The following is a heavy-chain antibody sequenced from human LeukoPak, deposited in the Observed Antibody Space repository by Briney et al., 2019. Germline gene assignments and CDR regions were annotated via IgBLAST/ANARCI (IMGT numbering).Heavy chain of an antibody. V-gene: IGHV1-69*05. Sequence: SVKVSCKASGGTFSSYAISWVRQAPGQGLEWMGGIIPIFGTANYAQKFQGRVTITTDKSTSTAYMELSSLRSEDTAVYYCARAPYCSGGSCYPDKPDWFDPWGQGTLVTVSS. CDR3: ARAPYCSGGSCYPDKPDWFDP. D-gene: IGHD2-15*01. CDR1: GGTFSSYA. J-gene: IGHJ5*02. CDR2: IIPIFGTA.